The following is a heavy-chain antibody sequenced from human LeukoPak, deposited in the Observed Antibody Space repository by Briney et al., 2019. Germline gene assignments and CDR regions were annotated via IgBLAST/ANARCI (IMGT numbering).Heavy chain of an antibody. CDR2: MNPNRGNT. D-gene: IGHD3-10*01. V-gene: IGHV1-8*01. Sequence: ASVKVSCKASGYTFTSYDINWVRQATGQGLEWMGWMNPNRGNTGYAQKFQGRVTSTRNTSISTAYMELSSLRSEDTAVYYCARGQVVRGVINYWGQGTLVTVSS. CDR3: ARGQVVRGVINY. CDR1: GYTFTSYD. J-gene: IGHJ4*02.